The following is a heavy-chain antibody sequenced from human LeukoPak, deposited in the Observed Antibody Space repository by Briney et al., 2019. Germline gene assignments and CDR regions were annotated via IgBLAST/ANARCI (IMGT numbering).Heavy chain of an antibody. D-gene: IGHD4-17*01. Sequence: SETLSLTCTVSDYSISSGYYWGWIRQPPGKGLEWIGYIYYSGSTNYNPSLKSRITISVDTSKNQFSLKLSSVTAADTAVYYCARTPTTETTYYYYMDVWGKGTTVTVSS. CDR3: ARTPTTETTYYYYMDV. V-gene: IGHV4-61*01. J-gene: IGHJ6*03. CDR1: DYSISSGYY. CDR2: IYYSGST.